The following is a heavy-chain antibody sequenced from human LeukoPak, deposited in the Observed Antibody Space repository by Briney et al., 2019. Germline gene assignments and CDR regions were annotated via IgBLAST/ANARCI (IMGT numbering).Heavy chain of an antibody. CDR2: ISYDGSNK. CDR1: GFTFSSYA. Sequence: GGSLRLSCAASGFTFSSYAMHWVRQAPGKGLEWVAVISYDGSNKYYADSVKGRFTISRDNSKNTLYLQMNSLRAEDTAVYYCAKTALSRAGYSSSSCFDYWGQGTLVTVSS. V-gene: IGHV3-30-3*02. D-gene: IGHD6-6*01. J-gene: IGHJ4*02. CDR3: AKTALSRAGYSSSSCFDY.